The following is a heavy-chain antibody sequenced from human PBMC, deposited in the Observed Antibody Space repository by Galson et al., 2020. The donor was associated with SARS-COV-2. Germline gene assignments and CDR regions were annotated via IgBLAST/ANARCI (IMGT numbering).Heavy chain of an antibody. J-gene: IGHJ3*01. CDR3: ARSPPSKWIADCAGDCDRDGDDL. CDR1: GFTFSSYT. CDR2: ISDSGTYR. Sequence: NSGGSLRLSCAASGFTFSSYTMVWVRQAPGQGLQYVSSISDSGTYRFYGDSVRGRFTISRDNGERSLYLHMNGLRDDDTAVYYCARSPPSKWIADCAGDCDRDGDDLWGQGTTVAVS. D-gene: IGHD2-21*01. V-gene: IGHV3-21*01.